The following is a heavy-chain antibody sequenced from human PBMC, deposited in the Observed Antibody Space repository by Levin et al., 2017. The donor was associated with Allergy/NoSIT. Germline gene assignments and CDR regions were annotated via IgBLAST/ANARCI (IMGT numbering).Heavy chain of an antibody. D-gene: IGHD6-6*01. CDR1: GYTFTSYA. V-gene: IGHV1-3*01. J-gene: IGHJ4*02. Sequence: RASVKVSCKASGYTFTSYAMHWVRQAPGQRLEWMGWINAGNGNTKYSQKFQGRVTITRDTSASTAYMELSSLRSEDTAVYYCAREGGARIAANDQMNYWGQGTLVTVSS. CDR2: INAGNGNT. CDR3: AREGGARIAANDQMNY.